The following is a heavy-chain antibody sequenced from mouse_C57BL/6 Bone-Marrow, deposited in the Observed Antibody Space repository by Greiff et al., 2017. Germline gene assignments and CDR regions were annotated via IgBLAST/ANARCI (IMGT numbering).Heavy chain of an antibody. CDR1: GYTFTSYW. CDR2: IDPSDSET. D-gene: IGHD2-2*01. Sequence: QVQLQQPGAELVRPGSSVKLSCKASGYTFTSYWMHWVKQRPIQRLEWIGNIDPSDSETHYNQKFKDKATLTVDKSSSTAYMQLSTLTSEDSAVYYGAREGGYGYSAWFGDWGKGALVTVAA. CDR3: AREGGYGYSAWFGD. V-gene: IGHV1-52*01. J-gene: IGHJ3*01.